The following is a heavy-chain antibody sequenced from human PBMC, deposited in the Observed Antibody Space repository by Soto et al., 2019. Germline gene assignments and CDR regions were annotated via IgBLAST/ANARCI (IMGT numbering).Heavy chain of an antibody. CDR1: GYTFTSYD. Sequence: ASGKVSCKASGYTFTSYDINWVRQATGQGLEWMGWMNPNSGNTGYAQKFQGRVTMTRNTSISTAYMELSSLRSEDTAVYYCARGRGFWSGYYYYGMDVWGQGTTVTVSS. CDR3: ARGRGFWSGYYYYGMDV. D-gene: IGHD3-3*01. J-gene: IGHJ6*02. CDR2: MNPNSGNT. V-gene: IGHV1-8*01.